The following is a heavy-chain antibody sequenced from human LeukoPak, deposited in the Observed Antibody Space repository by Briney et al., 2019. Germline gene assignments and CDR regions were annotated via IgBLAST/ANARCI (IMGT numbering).Heavy chain of an antibody. CDR1: GVSLSTSGVG. D-gene: IGHD5-18*01. J-gene: IGHJ3*02. CDR3: AHSLVFSYGSFHDAYDI. CDR2: IYWDDDS. Sequence: SGPTLVNPTQTLTLTCSLSGVSLSTSGVGVGWIRQPPGKALEWLALIYWDDDSRYSPSLKSRLTIAKDTSKNQVVLTLTNMDSVDTATYYCAHSLVFSYGSFHDAYDIWGLGMLVTVSS. V-gene: IGHV2-5*02.